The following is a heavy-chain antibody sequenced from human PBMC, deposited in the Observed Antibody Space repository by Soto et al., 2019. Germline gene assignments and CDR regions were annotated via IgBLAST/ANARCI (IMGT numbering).Heavy chain of an antibody. CDR2: TFDSGST. D-gene: IGHD4-17*01. CDR1: GVSISYNY. J-gene: IGHJ4*02. Sequence: PSETLSLTCTVSGVSISYNYWSWIRQVPGKGLEWIGYTFDSGSTSYNPSLKSRATISGDPSKNQFSLRLTSVTAADTALYYCARGSRHDYGDAYFADRGQGTLVTVSS. V-gene: IGHV4-59*01. CDR3: ARGSRHDYGDAYFAD.